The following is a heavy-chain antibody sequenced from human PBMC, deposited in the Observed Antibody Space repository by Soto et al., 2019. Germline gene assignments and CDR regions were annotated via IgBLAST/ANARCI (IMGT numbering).Heavy chain of an antibody. V-gene: IGHV1-18*01. CDR3: ARLLTEGATFREDAFDL. CDR2: ISTFNGKT. Sequence: QVQLVQSGGGVKTPGASVKVSCTSSRYTFTSHGIAWVRQAPGQGLEWMGWISTFNGKTDYAQKFQGRVTMTADTLTSTVHMELRSLRSDDTAVYYCARLLTEGATFREDAFDLWGQGTKVTVSS. CDR1: RYTFTSHG. J-gene: IGHJ3*01. D-gene: IGHD1-26*01.